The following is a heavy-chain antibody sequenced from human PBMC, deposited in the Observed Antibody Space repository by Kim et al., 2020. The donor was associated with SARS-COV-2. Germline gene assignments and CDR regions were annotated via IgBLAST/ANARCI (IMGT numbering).Heavy chain of an antibody. CDR2: INAGNGNT. V-gene: IGHV1-3*01. D-gene: IGHD3-16*01. CDR3: AREEGVPELTYGPIGGFDY. CDR1: GYTFTSYA. J-gene: IGHJ4*02. Sequence: ASVKVSCKASGYTFTSYAMHWVRQAPGQRLEWMGWINAGNGNTKYSQKFQGRVTITRDTSASTAYMELSSLRSEDTAVYYCAREEGVPELTYGPIGGFDYWGQGTLVTVSS.